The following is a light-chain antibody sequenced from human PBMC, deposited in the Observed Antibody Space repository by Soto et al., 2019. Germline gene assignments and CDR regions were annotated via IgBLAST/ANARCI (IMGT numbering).Light chain of an antibody. CDR1: QSIVYTSNNNNY. CDR3: QQYYNTPYT. V-gene: IGKV4-1*01. CDR2: WAS. J-gene: IGKJ2*01. Sequence: DIVMTQSPDSLAVSLGERATINCKSIQSIVYTSNNNNYLAWYQQKPGQPPKLLIYWASTRESGVPDRFSGSWSGTDFTLTITSLQAEDVAVYYCQQYYNTPYTFGQGTRLEIK.